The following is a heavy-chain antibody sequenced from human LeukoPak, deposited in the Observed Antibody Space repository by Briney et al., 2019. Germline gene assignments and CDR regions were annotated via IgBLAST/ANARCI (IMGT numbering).Heavy chain of an antibody. D-gene: IGHD3-9*01. CDR2: IKQDGSEK. CDR1: GFTFSDHW. CDR3: ARDTDWYPIDY. J-gene: IGHJ4*02. V-gene: IGHV3-7*03. Sequence: GGSLRLSCAASGFTFSDHWMIWVRQAPGKGLEWVANIKQDGSEKNYVDSVKGRFTISRDNAKNSLYLQMNSLRAEDTAVYHCARDTDWYPIDYWGQGTLVTVSS.